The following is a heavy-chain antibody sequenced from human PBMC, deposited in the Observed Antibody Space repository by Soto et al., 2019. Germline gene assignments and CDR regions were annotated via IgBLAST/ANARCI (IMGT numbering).Heavy chain of an antibody. CDR1: GFSLDTRGVG. CDR3: AQGGGGMDV. CDR2: IDWNDDK. D-gene: IGHD3-16*01. V-gene: IGHV2-5*01. Sequence: QITLKESGPPLVKPTHTLTLTCNFSGFSLDTRGVGDIWSRQPPGKALEWLAIIDWNDDKRYNPSLKNRLTGTKDTSKNPVVLTMTSTDPVDTGTYYCAQGGGGMDVWGPGTTVTVSS. J-gene: IGHJ6*02.